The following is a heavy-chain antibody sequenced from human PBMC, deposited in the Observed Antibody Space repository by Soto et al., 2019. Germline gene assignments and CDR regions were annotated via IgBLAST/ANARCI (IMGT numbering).Heavy chain of an antibody. D-gene: IGHD3-22*01. V-gene: IGHV1-24*01. J-gene: IGHJ4*02. CDR2: FDPEDGET. CDR3: ATVPYDSSGYFDY. CDR1: GYTLTELS. Sequence: GPSVKVSCKVSGYTLTELSMHWVRQAPGKGLEWMGGFDPEDGETIYAQKFQGRVTMTEDTSTDTAYMELSSLRSEDTAVYYCATVPYDSSGYFDYWGQGTLVTVSS.